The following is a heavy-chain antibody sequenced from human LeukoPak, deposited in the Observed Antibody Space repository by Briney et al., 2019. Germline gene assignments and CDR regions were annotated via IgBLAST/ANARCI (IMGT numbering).Heavy chain of an antibody. Sequence: ESLKISCKTSGYSFTTYWIAWVRQMPGKGLEWMGIIYPGDSDTRYSPSFQGQVTISADKSISTAYLQWSSLTTPDTAMYYCAREYRSGWSPDYWGQGTLVTVSS. V-gene: IGHV5-51*01. D-gene: IGHD6-19*01. J-gene: IGHJ4*02. CDR3: AREYRSGWSPDY. CDR1: GYSFTTYW. CDR2: IYPGDSDT.